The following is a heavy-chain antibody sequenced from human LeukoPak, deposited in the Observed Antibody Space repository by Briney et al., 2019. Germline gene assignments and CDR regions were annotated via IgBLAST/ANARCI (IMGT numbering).Heavy chain of an antibody. CDR1: GFTVSSNY. CDR3: ARDPLHYCSSTSCSRKRGDY. D-gene: IGHD2-2*01. Sequence: GGSLRLSCAASGFTVSSNYMSWVRQAPGEGLEWVSVIYSGGSTYYADSVKGRFTISRDNSKNTLYLQMNSLRAEDTAVYYCARDPLHYCSSTSCSRKRGDYWGQGTLVTVSS. V-gene: IGHV3-66*01. J-gene: IGHJ4*02. CDR2: IYSGGST.